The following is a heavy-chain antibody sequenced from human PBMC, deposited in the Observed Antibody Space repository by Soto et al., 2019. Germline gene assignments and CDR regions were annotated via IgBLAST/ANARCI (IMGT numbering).Heavy chain of an antibody. Sequence: ASVKVSCKASGYTFTGYYMHWVRQAPGQGLEWMGWINPNSGGTNYAQKFQGWVTMTRDTSISTAYMELSRLRSDDTAVYYCARGATVTTVYYYYYMDVWGKGTTVTVSS. D-gene: IGHD4-4*01. CDR2: INPNSGGT. CDR1: GYTFTGYY. CDR3: ARGATVTTVYYYYYMDV. V-gene: IGHV1-2*04. J-gene: IGHJ6*03.